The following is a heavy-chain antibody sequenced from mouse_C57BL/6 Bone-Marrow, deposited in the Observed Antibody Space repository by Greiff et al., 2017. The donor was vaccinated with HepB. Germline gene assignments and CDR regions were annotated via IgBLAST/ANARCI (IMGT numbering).Heavy chain of an antibody. V-gene: IGHV1-59*01. CDR3: ARGSYRYAMDY. J-gene: IGHJ4*01. CDR1: GYTFTSYW. D-gene: IGHD1-1*02. CDR2: IDPSDSYT. Sequence: VQLQQPGAELVRPGTSVKLSCKASGYTFTSYWMHWVKQRPGQGLEWIGVIDPSDSYTNYNQKFKGKATLTVDTSSSKAYMQLSSLTSEDSAVYYCARGSYRYAMDYWGQGTSVTVSS.